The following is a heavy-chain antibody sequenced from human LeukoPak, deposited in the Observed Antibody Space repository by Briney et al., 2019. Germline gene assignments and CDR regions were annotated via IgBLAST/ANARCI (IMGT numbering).Heavy chain of an antibody. V-gene: IGHV4-59*01. CDR1: GGSISSYY. CDR2: IYYSGST. J-gene: IGHJ5*02. CDR3: AGAGWWSSGDFDP. Sequence: SETLSLTCTVSGGSISSYYWSWIRQPPGKGLEWIGYIYYSGSTNYNPSLKSRVTISVDTSKNQFSLKLSSVTAADTAVYYCAGAGWWSSGDFDPWGQGTLVTVSS. D-gene: IGHD2-15*01.